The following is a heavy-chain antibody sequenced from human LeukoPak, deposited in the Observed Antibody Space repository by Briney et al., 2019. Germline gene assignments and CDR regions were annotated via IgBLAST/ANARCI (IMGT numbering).Heavy chain of an antibody. CDR3: ARRGYSYGTDSFGY. V-gene: IGHV4-4*02. D-gene: IGHD5-18*01. J-gene: IGHJ4*02. CDR2: IYHSGST. Sequence: SETLSLTCAVSGGSISSSNWWSWVRQPPGKGLEWIGEIYHSGSTNYNPSLKSRVTISVDKSKNQFSLKLSSVTAADTAVYYCARRGYSYGTDSFGYWGQGTLVTVSS. CDR1: GGSISSSNW.